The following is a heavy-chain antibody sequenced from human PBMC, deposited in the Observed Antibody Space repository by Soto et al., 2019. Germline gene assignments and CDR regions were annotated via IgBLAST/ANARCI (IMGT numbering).Heavy chain of an antibody. V-gene: IGHV4-39*01. CDR2: IYYSGST. J-gene: IGHJ4*02. CDR3: ARLRPRDAKFKN. Sequence: QLQLQESGPGLVKPSETLSLTCTVSGGSISSSSYYWSWIRQHPGKGLEWIGNIYYSGSTYYNPSLKCQVPISVDTSKNQSALKLVSVTAAYTVVDGYARLRPRDAKFKNWGQGTLVTVSS. CDR1: GGSISSSSYY. D-gene: IGHD6-6*01.